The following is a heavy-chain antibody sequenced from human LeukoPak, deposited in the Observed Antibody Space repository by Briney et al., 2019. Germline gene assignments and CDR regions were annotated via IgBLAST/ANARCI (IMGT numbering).Heavy chain of an antibody. J-gene: IGHJ5*02. D-gene: IGHD6-19*01. V-gene: IGHV4-59*01. CDR2: IYYSGST. CDR1: GGSISSYY. CDR3: ARSLSPSSGFWFDP. Sequence: SETLSLTCTVSGGSISSYYWSWIRQPPGKGLEWIGYIYYSGSTNYNPSLKSRVTISVDTSKNQFSLKLSSVTAADTAVYYCARSLSPSSGFWFDPWGQGTLVTVSS.